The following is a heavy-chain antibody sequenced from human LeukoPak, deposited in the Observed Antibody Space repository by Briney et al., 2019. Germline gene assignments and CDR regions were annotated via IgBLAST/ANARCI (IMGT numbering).Heavy chain of an antibody. CDR3: ARDDPGVVIHY. V-gene: IGHV1-2*02. J-gene: IGHJ4*02. CDR2: INPDTGGT. D-gene: IGHD3-22*01. CDR1: GDTFTAYF. Sequence: ASVKVSCKTSGDTFTAYFMHWVRQAPGQGLEWMGWINPDTGGTNYAQKFQDRVTMTRDTSISTAYMELSRLTSDDTAVYYCARDDPGVVIHYWGQGTLVTVSS.